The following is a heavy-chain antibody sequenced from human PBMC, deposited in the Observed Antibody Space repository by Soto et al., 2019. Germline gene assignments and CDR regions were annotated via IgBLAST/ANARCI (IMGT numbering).Heavy chain of an antibody. CDR1: GGSFSGYY. J-gene: IGHJ4*02. CDR2: INHSGST. V-gene: IGHV4-34*01. CDR3: ARGYHLAFDY. Sequence: SETLCLTCAVYGGSFSGYYWSWIRQPPGKGLEWIGEINHSGSTNYNPSLKSRVTISVDTSKNQFSLKLSSVTAADTAVYYCARGYHLAFDYWGQGTLVTVSS.